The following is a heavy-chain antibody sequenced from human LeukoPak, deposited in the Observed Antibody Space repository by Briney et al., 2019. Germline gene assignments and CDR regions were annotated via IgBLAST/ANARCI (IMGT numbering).Heavy chain of an antibody. CDR3: ARVRDSSGFPDAFDI. CDR1: GYTLTNFG. V-gene: IGHV1-18*01. J-gene: IGHJ3*02. D-gene: IGHD3-22*01. Sequence: ASVKVSCKASGYTLTNFGISWVRLAPGQGLKWMGWISVYTGNANYGQKVQGRVTMTTDTSTNTAYMELRSLRSDDTAVYYCARVRDSSGFPDAFDIWGQGTMVTVSS. CDR2: ISVYTGNA.